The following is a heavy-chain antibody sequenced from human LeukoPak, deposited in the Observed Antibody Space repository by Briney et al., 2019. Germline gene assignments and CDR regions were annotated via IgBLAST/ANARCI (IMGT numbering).Heavy chain of an antibody. CDR3: ARDSSMGRY. CDR1: GFTFSNYG. D-gene: IGHD2-2*01. V-gene: IGHV3-7*01. J-gene: IGHJ4*02. CDR2: IKQDGTDK. Sequence: SGGSLRLSCAASGFTFSNYGMHWVRQAPGKGLEWVANIKQDGTDKYYVDSVKGRFTISRDNAKSSLYLQMDSLRVEDTAVYYCARDSSMGRYWGQGTLVTVSS.